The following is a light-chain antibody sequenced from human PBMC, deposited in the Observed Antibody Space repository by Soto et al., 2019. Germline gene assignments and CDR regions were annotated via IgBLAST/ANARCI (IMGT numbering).Light chain of an antibody. V-gene: IGKV1-5*01. CDR2: DAS. Sequence: DTQMTQSPSTLSASVGDRVTITCRASQSINSKLAWHQQKPGKAPKVLIYDASSLESGVPSRLSGSRSGTEFTLIISSLQPDDFATYYCQQYNSLWTFGQGTKVEIK. CDR1: QSINSK. J-gene: IGKJ1*01. CDR3: QQYNSLWT.